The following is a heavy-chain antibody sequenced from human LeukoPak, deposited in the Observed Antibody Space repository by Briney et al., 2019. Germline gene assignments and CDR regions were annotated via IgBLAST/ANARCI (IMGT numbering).Heavy chain of an antibody. V-gene: IGHV1-46*01. J-gene: IGHJ6*02. Sequence: ASVKVSCKASGYTFTSYYIHWVRQAPGQGLEWMGVINPSGGSTSCAQKFQGRVTMTRDTSTSTVYMELSSLRSEDTAVYYCARDELSDVLTGPYYGMDVWGQGTTVTVSS. D-gene: IGHD3-9*01. CDR3: ARDELSDVLTGPYYGMDV. CDR2: INPSGGST. CDR1: GYTFTSYY.